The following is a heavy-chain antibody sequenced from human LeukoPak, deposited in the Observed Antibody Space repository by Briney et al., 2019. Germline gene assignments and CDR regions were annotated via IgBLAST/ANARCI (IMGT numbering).Heavy chain of an antibody. Sequence: SQTLSLTCAISGDSVSSNSAAWNWIRQSPSRGLEWLGRTYYRSKWYNDYAVSVKSRTTINPDTSKNQFSLQLTSATPEDTAVYYCARTWKYYDSSGYSSDDAFDIWGQGTMVTVSS. V-gene: IGHV6-1*01. CDR2: TYYRSKWYN. CDR3: ARTWKYYDSSGYSSDDAFDI. J-gene: IGHJ3*02. D-gene: IGHD3-22*01. CDR1: GDSVSSNSAA.